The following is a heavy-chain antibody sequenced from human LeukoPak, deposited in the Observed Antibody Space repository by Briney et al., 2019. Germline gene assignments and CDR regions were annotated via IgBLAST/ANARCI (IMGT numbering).Heavy chain of an antibody. CDR3: ARASRIVVVPAAMYAFDI. D-gene: IGHD2-2*01. Sequence: EASVKVSCKASGYTFTSYYMHWVRQAPGQWLEWMGIINPSGGSTSYAQKFQGRVTMTRDTSTSTVYMELSSLRSEDTAVYYCARASRIVVVPAAMYAFDIWGQGTMVTVSS. CDR2: INPSGGST. J-gene: IGHJ3*02. V-gene: IGHV1-46*01. CDR1: GYTFTSYY.